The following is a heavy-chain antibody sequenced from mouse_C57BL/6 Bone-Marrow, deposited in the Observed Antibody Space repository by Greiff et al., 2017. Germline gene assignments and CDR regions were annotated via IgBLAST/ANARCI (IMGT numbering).Heavy chain of an antibody. CDR2: IDPENGDT. CDR1: GFNIKDDY. J-gene: IGHJ2*01. V-gene: IGHV14-4*01. D-gene: IGHD1-1*01. Sequence: VQLQQSGAELVRPGASVKLSCTASGFNIKDDYMHWVKQRPEQGLEWIGWIDPENGDTEYASKFQGKATITADTSSNTAYLQLSRLTSEDTAVYYCTTSYYGSSYGYWGQGTTLTVSS. CDR3: TTSYYGSSYGY.